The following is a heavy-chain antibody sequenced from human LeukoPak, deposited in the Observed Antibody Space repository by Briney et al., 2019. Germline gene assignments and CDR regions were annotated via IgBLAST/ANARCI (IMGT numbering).Heavy chain of an antibody. CDR3: ARSFVEMATITLGP. D-gene: IGHD5-24*01. V-gene: IGHV3-48*03. J-gene: IGHJ5*02. CDR1: GFTFSSYE. CDR2: ISSSGSTI. Sequence: TGGSLRLSCAASGFTFSSYEMNWVRQAPGKGLEWVSYISSSGSTIYYADSVKGRFTISRDNAKNSLYLQMNSLSAEDTAVYYCARSFVEMATITLGPWGQGTLVTVSS.